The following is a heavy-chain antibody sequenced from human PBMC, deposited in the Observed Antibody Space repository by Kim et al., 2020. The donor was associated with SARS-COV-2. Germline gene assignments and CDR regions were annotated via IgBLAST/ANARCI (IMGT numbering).Heavy chain of an antibody. J-gene: IGHJ6*02. CDR1: GFTFSSYG. V-gene: IGHV3-30*18. Sequence: GGSLRLSCAASGFTFSSYGMHWVRQAPGKGLEWVAVISYDGSNKHYADSVKGRFTISRDNSKNTLYLQMNSLRAEDTAVYYCAKGRTMVRGVIGWYYYGMDVWGQGTTVTVSS. D-gene: IGHD3-10*01. CDR3: AKGRTMVRGVIGWYYYGMDV. CDR2: ISYDGSNK.